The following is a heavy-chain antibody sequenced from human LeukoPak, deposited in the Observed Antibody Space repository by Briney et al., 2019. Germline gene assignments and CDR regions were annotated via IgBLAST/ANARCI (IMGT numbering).Heavy chain of an antibody. V-gene: IGHV4-59*01. CDR2: IYYSGST. CDR3: ARGRFYDFWSGYYSYYYYGMDV. J-gene: IGHJ6*02. Sequence: SETLSLTCTVSGGSISNYYWSWIRQPPGKGLEWIGYIYYSGSTNYNPSLKSRVTISVDTSKNQFSLKLSPVTAADTAVYYCARGRFYDFWSGYYSYYYYGMDVWGQGTTVTVSS. D-gene: IGHD3-3*01. CDR1: GGSISNYY.